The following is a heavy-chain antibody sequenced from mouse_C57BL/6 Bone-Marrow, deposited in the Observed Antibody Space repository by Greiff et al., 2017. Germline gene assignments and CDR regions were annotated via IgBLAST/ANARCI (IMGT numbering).Heavy chain of an antibody. Sequence: QVQLKQPGAELVKPGASVKLSCKASGYTFTNYWMHWVKQRPGQGLEWIGMMHPSGGSPDYNEKFKSEATLSADKSSRTAYIELSSLTSEESAVYYCAKSYDYDEYTMDYWGQGTSVTVSS. J-gene: IGHJ4*01. D-gene: IGHD2-4*01. CDR2: MHPSGGSP. CDR3: AKSYDYDEYTMDY. V-gene: IGHV1-64*01. CDR1: GYTFTNYW.